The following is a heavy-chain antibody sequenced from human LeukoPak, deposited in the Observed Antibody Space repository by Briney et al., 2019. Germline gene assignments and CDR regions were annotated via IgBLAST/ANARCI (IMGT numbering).Heavy chain of an antibody. CDR3: ASTWGHYYDSSGYYALSFDY. CDR1: GFTFSSYE. J-gene: IGHJ4*02. V-gene: IGHV3-48*03. D-gene: IGHD3-22*01. Sequence: PGGSLRLSCAASGFTFSSYEMNWVRQAPGKGLEWVSYISSSGSTIYYADSVKGRFTISRDNSKNTLYLQMNSLRAEDTAVYYCASTWGHYYDSSGYYALSFDYWGQGTLVTVSS. CDR2: ISSSGSTI.